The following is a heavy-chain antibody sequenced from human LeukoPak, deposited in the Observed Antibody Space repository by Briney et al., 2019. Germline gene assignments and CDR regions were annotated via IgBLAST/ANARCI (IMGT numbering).Heavy chain of an antibody. CDR2: IYYSGST. V-gene: IGHV4-39*07. CDR1: GGSISSSSYY. J-gene: IGHJ6*03. CDR3: ARSTRYYYYMDV. Sequence: SETLSLACTVSGGSISSSSYYWGWIRQPPGKGLEWIGNIYYSGSTYYNSSLKSRVTISVDTSKNQFSLKLSSVTAADTAVYYCARSTRYYYYMDVWGKGTTVTVSS.